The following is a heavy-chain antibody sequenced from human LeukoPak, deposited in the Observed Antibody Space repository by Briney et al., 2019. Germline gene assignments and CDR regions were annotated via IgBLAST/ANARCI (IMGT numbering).Heavy chain of an antibody. CDR3: VRGFAYGDTGSFDY. CDR2: IYYSGST. Sequence: ASETLSLTCTVSGGSISSYYWSWIRQPPGKGLEWIGYIYYSGSTAYNPSLKSRVTISVDTSKNQFSLKLSSVTAADTAVYYCVRGFAYGDTGSFDYWGQGTLVTVSS. J-gene: IGHJ4*02. D-gene: IGHD4-17*01. CDR1: GGSISSYY. V-gene: IGHV4-59*01.